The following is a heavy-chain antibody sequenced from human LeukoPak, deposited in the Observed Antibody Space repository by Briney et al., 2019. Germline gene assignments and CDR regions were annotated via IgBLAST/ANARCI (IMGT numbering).Heavy chain of an antibody. D-gene: IGHD2-2*01. CDR2: ISSSSSYI. J-gene: IGHJ4*02. Sequence: PGGSLRLSCAASGFTFSSYSMNWVRQAPGKVLEWVSSISSSSSYIYYADSVKGRFTISRDNAKNSLYLQMNSLRAEDTAVYYCARGDADIVVVPAAAGGDYWGQGTLVTVSS. CDR3: ARGDADIVVVPAAAGGDY. V-gene: IGHV3-21*01. CDR1: GFTFSSYS.